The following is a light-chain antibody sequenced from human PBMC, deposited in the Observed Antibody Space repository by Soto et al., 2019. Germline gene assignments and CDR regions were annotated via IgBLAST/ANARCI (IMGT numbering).Light chain of an antibody. J-gene: IGKJ3*01. V-gene: IGKV3-15*01. CDR2: AAS. Sequence: EIVMTQSPATLSVSPGERATLSCRASQSVSSNLAWYQQKPGQAPRLLIYAASTRATGIPARFSGSGSGTEFTPPISRLQSEDFAVYYCHQYNNWPFTFGPGTKVDIK. CDR1: QSVSSN. CDR3: HQYNNWPFT.